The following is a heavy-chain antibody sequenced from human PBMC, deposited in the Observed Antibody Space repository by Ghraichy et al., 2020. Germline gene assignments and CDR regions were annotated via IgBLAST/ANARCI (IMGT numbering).Heavy chain of an antibody. CDR2: IRAYNGNT. CDR1: GYTFTSYG. CDR3: ARDSELEPLNYFDY. J-gene: IGHJ4*02. V-gene: IGHV1-18*01. Sequence: ASVKVSCKASGYTFTSYGISWVRQAPGQGLEWMGWIRAYNGNTNYAQKLQGRVTMTTDTSTSTAFMELRSLRSDDTAVYYCARDSELEPLNYFDYWGQGTLVTVSS. D-gene: IGHD1-1*01.